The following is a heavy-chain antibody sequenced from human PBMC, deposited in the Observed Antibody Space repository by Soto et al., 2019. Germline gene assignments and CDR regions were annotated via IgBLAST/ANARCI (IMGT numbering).Heavy chain of an antibody. V-gene: IGHV4-59*08. J-gene: IGHJ5*02. D-gene: IGHD3-10*01. CDR2: IYYSGST. Sequence: SETLSLTCTVSGGSISSYYWSWIRQPPGKGLEWIGYIYYSGSTNYNPSLKSRVTISVDTSKNQFSLKLSSVTAADTAVYYCARHGYGSGSYHWFDPWGQGTLVTVSS. CDR1: GGSISSYY. CDR3: ARHGYGSGSYHWFDP.